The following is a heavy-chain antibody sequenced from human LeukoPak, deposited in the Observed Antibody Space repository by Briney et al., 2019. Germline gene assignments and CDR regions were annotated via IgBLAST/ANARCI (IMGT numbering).Heavy chain of an antibody. V-gene: IGHV4-34*01. Sequence: SETLSLTCAVYGGSFSGYYWSWLRQPPGKGLEWLGEINHSGSTNYNPSLKSRVTISVDTSKNQFSLKLSSVTAADTAVYYCARARGYSYGPDAFDIWGQGTMVTVSS. CDR1: GGSFSGYY. J-gene: IGHJ3*02. D-gene: IGHD5-18*01. CDR3: ARARGYSYGPDAFDI. CDR2: INHSGST.